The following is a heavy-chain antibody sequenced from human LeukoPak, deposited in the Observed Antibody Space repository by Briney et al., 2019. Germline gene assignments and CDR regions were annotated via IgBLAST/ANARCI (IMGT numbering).Heavy chain of an antibody. CDR3: VRDSAFAFDF. CDR1: GFTLSHYN. CDR2: ITTDSTTI. D-gene: IGHD2-21*01. V-gene: IGHV3-48*02. Sequence: PGGPLRLSCAASGFTLSHYNMNWVRQAPGQGLECVSYITTDSTTINYADSVRGRFTVSRDNAQNSLYLQMNNLRDDDTAVYYCVRDSAFAFDFWGQGLLVTVSS. J-gene: IGHJ4*02.